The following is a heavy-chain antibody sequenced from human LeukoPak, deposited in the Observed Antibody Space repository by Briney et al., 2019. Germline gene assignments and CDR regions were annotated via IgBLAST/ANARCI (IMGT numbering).Heavy chain of an antibody. V-gene: IGHV4-59*08. J-gene: IGHJ6*02. CDR3: ATFSLRSYAMDV. CDR1: GGSISRYY. CDR2: IFYSGST. Sequence: PSETLSLTCTVSGGSISRYYWSWIRQPPGKGLEWIGYIFYSGSTDYNPSLKSRVTISVDTSKNQFSLNLSSVTAADTAVYYCATFSLRSYAMDVWGHGTTHTVSS.